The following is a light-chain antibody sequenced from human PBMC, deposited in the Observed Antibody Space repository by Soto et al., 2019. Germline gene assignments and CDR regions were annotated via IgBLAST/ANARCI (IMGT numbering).Light chain of an antibody. Sequence: EIVMTQSPVTLSVSPGERATLTCRASQSVSGNLAWYQQKPGQAPRLLIYGASTRATGIPARFSGSGSGTEFTLTISSLQSEDFAVYYCQHYANWPRSFCQGTKVEIK. J-gene: IGKJ1*01. CDR2: GAS. V-gene: IGKV3-15*01. CDR3: QHYANWPRS. CDR1: QSVSGN.